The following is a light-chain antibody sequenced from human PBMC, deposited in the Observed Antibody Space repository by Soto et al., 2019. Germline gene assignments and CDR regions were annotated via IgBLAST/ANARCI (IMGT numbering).Light chain of an antibody. Sequence: DIQMTQSPSTLSASVGDRVTFTCRASQTIGTSLAWYQQKPGIAPKLLIYQASTLDSGVPSRFSGSGSGTEFTLSISSLQPDDFATYYCHQYNNYRTFGQGTKVDI. CDR2: QAS. CDR3: HQYNNYRT. J-gene: IGKJ1*01. CDR1: QTIGTS. V-gene: IGKV1-5*03.